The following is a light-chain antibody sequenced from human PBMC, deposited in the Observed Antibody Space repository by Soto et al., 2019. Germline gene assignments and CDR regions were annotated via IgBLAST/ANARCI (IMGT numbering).Light chain of an antibody. Sequence: VMTQSPLSLPVTLGQPASISCRSSQSLLYTDGNTYLSWFQQRPGQSPRRLIYEVSNRESGVPDRFSGSGSGTDFTLKISRVEAEDVGVYYCMQGSHWPRTFGQGTKVEIK. V-gene: IGKV2-30*01. J-gene: IGKJ1*01. CDR2: EVS. CDR3: MQGSHWPRT. CDR1: QSLLYTDGNTY.